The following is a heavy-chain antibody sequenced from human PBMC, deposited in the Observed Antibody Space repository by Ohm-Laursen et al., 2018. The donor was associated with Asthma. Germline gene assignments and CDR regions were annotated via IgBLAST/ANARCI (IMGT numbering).Heavy chain of an antibody. J-gene: IGHJ4*02. V-gene: IGHV3-48*01. Sequence: SLRLSCAAPGFTFSNYNMIWVRQAPGKGLDWVSSITTGSSTIYYADSVRGRFTVSTDKVTNSLYLQINSLRPEDTAVYYCAAWGPRIYWGQGPLVTASS. CDR2: ITTGSSTI. CDR1: GFTFSNYN. D-gene: IGHD3-16*01. CDR3: AAWGPRIY.